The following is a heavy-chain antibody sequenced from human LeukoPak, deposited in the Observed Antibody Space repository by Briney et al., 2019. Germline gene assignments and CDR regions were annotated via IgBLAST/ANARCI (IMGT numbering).Heavy chain of an antibody. CDR3: ARDPYGDYVWYFDL. CDR2: ISSNGGNT. Sequence: GGSLRLSCAASGFTFSSYAMHWVRQAPGKGLKYVSAISSNGGNTYYANSVKGRFTISRDNSKNTLYLQMDSLRAEDMAVYYCARDPYGDYVWYFDLWGRGTLVTVSS. CDR1: GFTFSSYA. D-gene: IGHD4-17*01. J-gene: IGHJ2*01. V-gene: IGHV3-64*01.